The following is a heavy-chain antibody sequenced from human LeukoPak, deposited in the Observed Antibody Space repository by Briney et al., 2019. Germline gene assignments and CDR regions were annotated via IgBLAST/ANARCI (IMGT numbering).Heavy chain of an antibody. CDR3: ARVSGGHGSSSVLDY. Sequence: SVRVSCKASGDTFGTFGVDWVRQAPGQGLEWIGRIIPFVGRATYAQSLQDRLSITADKSTTTAYLELSSLKSGDTATYYCARVSGGHGSSSVLDYWGQGSLITVSS. CDR1: GDTFGTFG. CDR2: IIPFVGRA. J-gene: IGHJ4*02. V-gene: IGHV1-69*04. D-gene: IGHD6-6*01.